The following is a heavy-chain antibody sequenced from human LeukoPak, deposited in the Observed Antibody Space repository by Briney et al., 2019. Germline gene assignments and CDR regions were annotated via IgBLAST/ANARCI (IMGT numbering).Heavy chain of an antibody. CDR2: IYYSGGT. J-gene: IGHJ6*03. CDR3: ARRAAAVGTYYMDV. V-gene: IGHV4-59*01. D-gene: IGHD6-13*01. CDR1: GGSINSYY. Sequence: SETLSLTCTVSGGSINSYYWNWIRQPPGKGLEWIGYIYYSGGTNYNPSLKSRVTIAVDTSKDQFSLKLSSVTAADTAVYYCARRAAAVGTYYMDVWGKGTTVTASS.